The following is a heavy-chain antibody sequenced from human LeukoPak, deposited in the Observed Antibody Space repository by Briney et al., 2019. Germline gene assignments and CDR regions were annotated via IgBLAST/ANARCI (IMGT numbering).Heavy chain of an antibody. CDR3: ARDSSASSGYYYPQGFDP. CDR2: ISYDGSNK. D-gene: IGHD3-22*01. J-gene: IGHJ5*02. Sequence: PGGSLRLSCAASGFSISSYAMHWVRQAPGKGLEWVAVISYDGSNKYYADSVKGRFTISRDNSKNTLYLQMNSLRAEDTAVYYCARDSSASSGYYYPQGFDPWGQGTLVTVSS. V-gene: IGHV3-30-3*01. CDR1: GFSISSYA.